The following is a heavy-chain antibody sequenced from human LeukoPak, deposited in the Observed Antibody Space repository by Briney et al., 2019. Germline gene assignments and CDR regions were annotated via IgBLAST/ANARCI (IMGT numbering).Heavy chain of an antibody. CDR3: ATHRFYNSGWPIDY. CDR1: GGSISNYY. Sequence: SETLSLTCTVSGGSISNYYWSWIRQPPGKGLEWIGCIYYSGSTNYNPSLKSRVTISVDTSKNQFSLELSSVTAADTAVYYCATHRFYNSGWPIDYWGQGTLVTVSS. V-gene: IGHV4-59*08. D-gene: IGHD6-19*01. J-gene: IGHJ4*02. CDR2: IYYSGST.